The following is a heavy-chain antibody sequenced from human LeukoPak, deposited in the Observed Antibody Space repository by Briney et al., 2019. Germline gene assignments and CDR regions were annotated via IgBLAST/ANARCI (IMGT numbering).Heavy chain of an antibody. Sequence: PGRSLRLSCAVSGFTFSSYAMHWVRQAPGKGLEWVAVISYDGSNKYYADSVKGRFTISRDISKNTLYLQMNSLRAEDTAVSYCARDRVLSRNIAAAGSPPGGYWGQGTLVTVSS. V-gene: IGHV3-30-3*01. CDR2: ISYDGSNK. CDR1: GFTFSSYA. D-gene: IGHD6-13*01. CDR3: ARDRVLSRNIAAAGSPPGGY. J-gene: IGHJ4*02.